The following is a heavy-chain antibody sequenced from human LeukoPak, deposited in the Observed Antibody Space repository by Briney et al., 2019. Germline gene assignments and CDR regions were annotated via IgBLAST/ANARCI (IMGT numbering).Heavy chain of an antibody. J-gene: IGHJ2*01. CDR1: GGSFSGYY. Sequence: SETLSLTCAVYGGSFSGYYWSWIRQPPGKGLEWIGEINHSGSTNYNPSLKSRVTISVDTSKNQFSLKLSSVTAADTAVYYCAREVTLGYCSSTSCYTRSYWYFDLWGRGTLVTVSS. CDR3: AREVTLGYCSSTSCYTRSYWYFDL. V-gene: IGHV4-34*01. D-gene: IGHD2-2*02. CDR2: INHSGST.